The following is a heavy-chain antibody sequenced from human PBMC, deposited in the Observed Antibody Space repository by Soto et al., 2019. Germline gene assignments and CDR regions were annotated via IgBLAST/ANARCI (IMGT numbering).Heavy chain of an antibody. Sequence: EVQLLESGGGLVQPGGSLRLSCAASGFTFSSYAMSWVRQAPGKGLEWVSAISGSGGSTYYADSVKGRFTISRDNSKNTLYLQMNILRAEDTAVYYCAKDHAGRMYSSGYTRWGQGTLVTVSS. J-gene: IGHJ4*02. V-gene: IGHV3-23*01. D-gene: IGHD3-22*01. CDR1: GFTFSSYA. CDR3: AKDHAGRMYSSGYTR. CDR2: ISGSGGST.